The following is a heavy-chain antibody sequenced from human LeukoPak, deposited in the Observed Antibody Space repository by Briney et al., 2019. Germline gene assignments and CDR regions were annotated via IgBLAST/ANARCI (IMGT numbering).Heavy chain of an antibody. CDR1: GGSISSSSYS. CDR2: INHSGST. V-gene: IGHV4-39*07. J-gene: IGHJ3*02. Sequence: SETLSLTCTVSGGSISSSSYSWSWIRQPPGKGLEWIGEINHSGSTNYNPSLKSRVTISVDTSKNQFSLKLSSVTAADTAVYYCARGRAFDIWGQGTMVTVSS. CDR3: ARGRAFDI.